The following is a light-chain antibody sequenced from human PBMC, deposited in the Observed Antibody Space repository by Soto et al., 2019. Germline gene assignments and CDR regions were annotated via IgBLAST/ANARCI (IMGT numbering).Light chain of an antibody. CDR3: QQRSNWPIT. J-gene: IGKJ5*01. CDR2: DAS. Sequence: EIFFTQSPATLSLSPGERATLSCRASQSVSSYLAWYQQKPGQAPRLLIYDASNRATGIPARFSGSGSGTDFTLTISSLEPEDFAVYYCQQRSNWPITFGQGTRLEIK. CDR1: QSVSSY. V-gene: IGKV3-11*01.